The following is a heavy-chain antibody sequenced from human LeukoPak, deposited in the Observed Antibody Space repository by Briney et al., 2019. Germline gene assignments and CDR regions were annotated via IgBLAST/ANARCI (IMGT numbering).Heavy chain of an antibody. D-gene: IGHD4-17*01. J-gene: IGHJ4*02. V-gene: IGHV4-34*01. Sequence: SETLSLTCAVYGGSFSGYYWSWIRQPPGKGLEWIGEINHSGSTNYNPSLKSRVTISVDTSKNQFSLKLSSVTAADTAVYYCARARTTVTTPPHIDYWGQGTLVTVSS. CDR3: ARARTTVTTPPHIDY. CDR2: INHSGST. CDR1: GGSFSGYY.